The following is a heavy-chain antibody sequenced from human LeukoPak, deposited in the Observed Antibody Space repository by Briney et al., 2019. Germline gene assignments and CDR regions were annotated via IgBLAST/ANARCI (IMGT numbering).Heavy chain of an antibody. CDR3: VKDPRDTYGTNWFVS. Sequence: GGSLRLSCVASGFSFGNYAMSWVRQAPGKGLQWVSQISGTGGATWYAGFARDRFTISRDNSKKTLYLQMSGQRVEDTAMYYCVKDPRDTYGTNWFVSWGQGTLLIVSS. D-gene: IGHD2-21*01. CDR1: GFSFGNYA. V-gene: IGHV3-23*01. CDR2: ISGTGGAT. J-gene: IGHJ5*01.